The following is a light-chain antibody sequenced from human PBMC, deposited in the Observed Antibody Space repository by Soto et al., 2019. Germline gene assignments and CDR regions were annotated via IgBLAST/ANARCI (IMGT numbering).Light chain of an antibody. CDR2: DVN. V-gene: IGLV2-11*01. J-gene: IGLJ1*01. Sequence: QSVLTQPRSVSGSPGQSVTISCTGTSSDVGGYNFVSWYQQHPGKVPKLLIYDVNKRPSGVPDRFSGSKSGNTASLTISGLQVEDEADYYCCSYGGSYTYVFGTGTKVTVL. CDR1: SSDVGGYNF. CDR3: CSYGGSYTYV.